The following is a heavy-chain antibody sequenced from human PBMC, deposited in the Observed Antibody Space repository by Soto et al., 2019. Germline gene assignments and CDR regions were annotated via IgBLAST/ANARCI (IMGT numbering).Heavy chain of an antibody. CDR3: GTSPDCYYYSMDS. J-gene: IGHJ6*03. CDR2: ITGSGTST. CDR1: GFTFSGYA. Sequence: GGSLRLSCAASGFTFSGYAMTWVRQAPGEGLEWVSSITGSGTSTYYADSVKGRFIISRDNSKNTVSLQMNSLRADDTAAYYCGTSPDCYYYSMDSWDRESTVATSS. V-gene: IGHV3-23*01.